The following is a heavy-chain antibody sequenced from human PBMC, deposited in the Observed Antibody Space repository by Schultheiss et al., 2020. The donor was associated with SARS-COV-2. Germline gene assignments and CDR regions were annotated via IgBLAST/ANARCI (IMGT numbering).Heavy chain of an antibody. CDR2: IYYSGST. J-gene: IGHJ5*02. V-gene: IGHV4-61*05. CDR1: GGSISSSSYY. Sequence: SETLSLTCTVSGGSISSSSYYWSWIRQHPRKGLEWIGYIYYSGSTNYNPSLKSRVTMSVDTSKKQFSLNLSSVTAADTAVYYCARGYSGWRSEWFDPWGQGTLVTVSS. D-gene: IGHD6-19*01. CDR3: ARGYSGWRSEWFDP.